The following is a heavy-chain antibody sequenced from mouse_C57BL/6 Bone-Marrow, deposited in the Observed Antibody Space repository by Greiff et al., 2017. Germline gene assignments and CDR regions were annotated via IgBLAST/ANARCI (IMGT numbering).Heavy chain of an antibody. J-gene: IGHJ2*01. CDR3: ARSVYYDGSSYGY. V-gene: IGHV14-3*01. CDR2: IDPANGNT. CDR1: GFNIKNTY. Sequence: VQLKESVAELVRPGASVKLSCTASGFNIKNTYMHWVKQRPEQGLEWIGRIDPANGNTKYAPKFQGKATITADTSSNTAYLQLSSLTSEDTAIYYGARSVYYDGSSYGYWGQGTTLTVSS. D-gene: IGHD1-1*01.